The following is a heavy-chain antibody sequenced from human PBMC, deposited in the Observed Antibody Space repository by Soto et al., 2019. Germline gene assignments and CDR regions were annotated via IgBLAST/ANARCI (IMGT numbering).Heavy chain of an antibody. J-gene: IGHJ6*02. D-gene: IGHD1-26*01. CDR2: IIPILGIA. CDR3: ASGTAMGALGMDV. CDR1: GGTFSSYT. Sequence: GASVKVSCKASGGTFSSYTISWMRQAPGQGLEWMGRIIPILGIANYAQKFQDRVTITADKSTSTAYMELSSLRSEDTAVYYCASGTAMGALGMDVWGQGTTVTVSS. V-gene: IGHV1-69*02.